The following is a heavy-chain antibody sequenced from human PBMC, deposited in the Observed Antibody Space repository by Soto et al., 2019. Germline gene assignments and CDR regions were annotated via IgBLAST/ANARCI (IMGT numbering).Heavy chain of an antibody. Sequence: GASVKVSCKASGYTFTSYAMNWVRQAPGQGLEWMGWINTNTGNPTYAQGFTGRFVFSLDTSVSTAYLQICSLKAEDTAVYYCARDGVGAAAQYYYYYGMDVWGQGTTVTVSS. CDR2: INTNTGNP. J-gene: IGHJ6*02. V-gene: IGHV7-4-1*01. CDR3: ARDGVGAAAQYYYYYGMDV. D-gene: IGHD6-13*01. CDR1: GYTFTSYA.